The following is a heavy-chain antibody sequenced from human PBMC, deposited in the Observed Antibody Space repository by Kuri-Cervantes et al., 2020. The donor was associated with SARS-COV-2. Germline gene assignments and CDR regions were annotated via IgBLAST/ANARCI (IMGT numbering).Heavy chain of an antibody. Sequence: GGSLRLSCATSGFTFSDHYIDWARQAPGKGLEWVGRSSNKVYRYTTEYATSVKGRFTISRDFSKNSLSLQMDSLTTEDTAVYYCARSLTTTYSFWGQGTLVTVSS. D-gene: IGHD4-11*01. CDR1: GFTFSDHY. V-gene: IGHV3-72*01. CDR2: SSNKVYRYTT. J-gene: IGHJ1*01. CDR3: ARSLTTTYSF.